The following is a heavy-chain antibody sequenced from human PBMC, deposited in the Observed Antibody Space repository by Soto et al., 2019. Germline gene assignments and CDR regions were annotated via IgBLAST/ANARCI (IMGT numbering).Heavy chain of an antibody. V-gene: IGHV1-69*06. CDR1: GCTFSIYA. D-gene: IGHD2-21*02. CDR2: IIPIFGTA. Sequence: SVKVSCTASGCTFSIYAISWVRQAPGQGLEWMGGIIPIFGTANYAQKFQGRVAITADKSTSTAYMELSSLRSEDTAVYYCATTYCGGDCYSSWFDPWGQGTLVTVSS. J-gene: IGHJ5*02. CDR3: ATTYCGGDCYSSWFDP.